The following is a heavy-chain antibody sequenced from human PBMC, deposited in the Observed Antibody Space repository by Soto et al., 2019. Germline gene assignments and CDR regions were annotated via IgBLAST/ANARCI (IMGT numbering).Heavy chain of an antibody. CDR1: GYTFTSYA. Sequence: GASVKVSCKASGYTFTSYAMHWVRQAPGQRLEWMGWINAGNGNTKYSQKFQGRVTITRDTSASTAYMELSSLRSEDTAVYYCARDGVVPAAIRYYFDYWGQGTLVTSPQ. V-gene: IGHV1-3*01. CDR2: INAGNGNT. D-gene: IGHD2-2*01. J-gene: IGHJ4*02. CDR3: ARDGVVPAAIRYYFDY.